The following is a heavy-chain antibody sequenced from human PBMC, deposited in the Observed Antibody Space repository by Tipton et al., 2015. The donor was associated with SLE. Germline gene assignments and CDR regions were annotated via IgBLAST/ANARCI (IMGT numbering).Heavy chain of an antibody. J-gene: IGHJ4*02. CDR2: ISGSGTYT. V-gene: IGHV3-23*01. CDR1: GFTFSNYA. Sequence: SLRLSCVASGFTFSNYAMSWVRQAPGKGLEWVSSISGSGTYTYYADSVKGLFTISRDNSRNTLYLQMNSLRAEDTAVYYCARELVKGIDYWGQGTLVTVSS. CDR3: ARELVKGIDY. D-gene: IGHD6-13*01.